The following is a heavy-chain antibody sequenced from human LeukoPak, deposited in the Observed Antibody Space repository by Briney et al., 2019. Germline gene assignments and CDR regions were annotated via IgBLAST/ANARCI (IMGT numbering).Heavy chain of an antibody. V-gene: IGHV4-59*08. Sequence: SETLSLTCTVSGASISDYYWSWIRQSPGKGLHWIGYVYYNGNINYNPSLRSRVTMSIDTSKNHFSLRLTSVTAADTAIYYCARHSSQGDNFFGAWGQGTLVTVSP. J-gene: IGHJ5*02. CDR3: ARHSSQGDNFFGA. CDR1: GASISDYY. CDR2: VYYNGNI.